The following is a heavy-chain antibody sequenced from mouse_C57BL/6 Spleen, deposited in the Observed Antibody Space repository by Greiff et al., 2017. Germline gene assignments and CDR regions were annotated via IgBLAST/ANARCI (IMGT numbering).Heavy chain of an antibody. D-gene: IGHD2-10*02. CDR1: GYTFTDYY. V-gene: IGHV1-26*01. CDR3: AREVSIGAMDY. Sequence: EVQLQQSGPELVKPGASVKISCKASGYTFTDYYMNWVKQSHGKSLEWIGDINPNNGGTSYNQKFKGKATLTVDKSSSTAYMERRSLTSEDSAVYYCAREVSIGAMDYWGQGTSVTVSS. J-gene: IGHJ4*01. CDR2: INPNNGGT.